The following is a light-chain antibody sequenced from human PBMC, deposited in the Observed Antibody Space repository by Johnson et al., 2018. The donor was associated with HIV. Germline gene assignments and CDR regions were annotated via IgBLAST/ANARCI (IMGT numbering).Light chain of an antibody. V-gene: IGLV1-51*01. Sequence: QSVLTQPPSVSAAPGQTVTISCSGSSSNVGSSFVSWYRQVPGTAPKLLIYDNNKRPSGIPGSFSGSKSGTSATLGITGLQTGDEADYYCGTWDSSLTSYVFGAGTKVTVL. CDR3: GTWDSSLTSYV. CDR2: DNN. CDR1: SSNVGSSF. J-gene: IGLJ1*01.